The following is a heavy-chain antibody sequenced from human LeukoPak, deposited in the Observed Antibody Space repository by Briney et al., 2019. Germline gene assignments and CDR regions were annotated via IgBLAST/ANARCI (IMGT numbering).Heavy chain of an antibody. CDR2: HINCSSYI. CDR1: GFTFSSYC. CDR3: AREVEYR. V-gene: IGHV3-21*01. J-gene: IGHJ5*02. Sequence: PGGSLRLSCSAAGFTFSSYCMNWFRRAPGEGREGGSCHINCSSYIYYAASVKGRFTISKDNAKNSMYLQMNSLRAEDTAVYYCAREVEYRWGQGTLVTVSS. D-gene: IGHD5-24*01.